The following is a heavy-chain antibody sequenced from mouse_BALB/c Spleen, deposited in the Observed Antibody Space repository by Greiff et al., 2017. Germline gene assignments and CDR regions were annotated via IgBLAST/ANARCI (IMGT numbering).Heavy chain of an antibody. V-gene: IGHV5-6-5*01. D-gene: IGHD1-1*01. CDR1: GFTFSSYA. CDR3: ARGLYYYGSSPYYFDY. J-gene: IGHJ2*01. CDR2: ISSGGST. Sequence: EVQRVESGGGLVKPGGSLKLSCAASGFTFSSYAMSWVRQTPEKRLEWVASISSGGSTYYPDSVKGRFTISRDNARNILYLQMSSLRSEDTAMYYCARGLYYYGSSPYYFDYWGQGTTLTVSS.